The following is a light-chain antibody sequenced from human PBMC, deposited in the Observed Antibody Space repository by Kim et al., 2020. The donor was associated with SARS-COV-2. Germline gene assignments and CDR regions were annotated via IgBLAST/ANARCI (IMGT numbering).Light chain of an antibody. V-gene: IGLV1-47*01. Sequence: GKRVTMSCSGSSSNIGSNYVYWYQQLPGTAPKLLIYRNNQRPSGVPVRFSGSKSGTSASLAISGLRSEDEADYYCAAWDDSLSGRVFGGGTQLTVL. CDR2: RNN. CDR1: SSNIGSNY. CDR3: AAWDDSLSGRV. J-gene: IGLJ3*02.